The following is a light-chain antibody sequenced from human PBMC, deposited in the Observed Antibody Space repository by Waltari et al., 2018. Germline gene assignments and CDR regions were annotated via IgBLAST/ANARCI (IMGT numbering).Light chain of an antibody. CDR1: QSVSNS. CDR3: QQRSNWPPYT. V-gene: IGKV3-11*01. Sequence: EIVLTQSPATLSLSPGERATLSCRASQSVSNSLAWYQHKPGQAPRLLIYDASTRATGIPARFSGSGSGTDFTLSINSLEPEDFAVYYCQQRSNWPPYTFGQGTKLEIK. CDR2: DAS. J-gene: IGKJ2*01.